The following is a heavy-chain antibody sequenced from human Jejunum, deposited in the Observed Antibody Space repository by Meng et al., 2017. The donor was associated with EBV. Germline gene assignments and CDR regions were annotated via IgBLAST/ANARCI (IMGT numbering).Heavy chain of an antibody. V-gene: IGHV3-23*01. CDR2: VSGSGGNT. CDR3: AKLLKY. J-gene: IGHJ4*02. CDR1: GFTFSSYS. Sequence: VQLLGSGGGLVQPGGSLRLSCAASGFTFSSYSMSWVRQAPGKGLEWVSTVSGSGGNTYYADSVKGRFTISRDISKNTLYLQMNSLTAEDTAIYYCAKLLKYWGQGTLVTVSS.